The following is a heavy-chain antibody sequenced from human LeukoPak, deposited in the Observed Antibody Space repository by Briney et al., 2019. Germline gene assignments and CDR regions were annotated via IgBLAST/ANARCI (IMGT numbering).Heavy chain of an antibody. J-gene: IGHJ6*02. Sequence: GGSLRLSCAASGFTFSSYGMHWVRQAPGKGLEWVAFIRYDGSNKYYADSVKGRFTISRDNSKNTLYLQMNSLRAEDTAVYYCAKASLYGSGSYYGMDVWGQGTTVTVSS. D-gene: IGHD3-10*01. CDR3: AKASLYGSGSYYGMDV. CDR2: IRYDGSNK. V-gene: IGHV3-30*02. CDR1: GFTFSSYG.